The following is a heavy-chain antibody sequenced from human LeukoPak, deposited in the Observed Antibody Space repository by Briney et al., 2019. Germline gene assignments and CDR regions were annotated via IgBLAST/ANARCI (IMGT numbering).Heavy chain of an antibody. CDR3: AKATMDTTYFDS. V-gene: IGHV3-23*01. J-gene: IGHJ4*02. CDR2: ISGSGSTI. CDR1: GFSFNNFA. D-gene: IGHD4/OR15-4a*01. Sequence: QPGGSLRLSCAASGFSFNNFAVSWVRQAPGKGLEWVSAISGSGSTIFYADSVKGRFTVSRDNSENTLFLQMNSLGAEDTALYYCAKATMDTTYFDSWGQGNLVTVSS.